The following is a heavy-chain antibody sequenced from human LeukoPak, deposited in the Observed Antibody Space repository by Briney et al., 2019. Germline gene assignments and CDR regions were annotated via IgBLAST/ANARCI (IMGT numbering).Heavy chain of an antibody. CDR2: IIPIFGTA. J-gene: IGHJ2*01. D-gene: IGHD1-26*01. CDR3: AGVQLQSGSYSYWYFDL. Sequence: SVKVSYKASGGTFSSYAISWVRQAPGQGLEWMGGIIPIFGTANYAQKFQGRVTITADESTSTAYMELSSLRSEDTAVYYCAGVQLQSGSYSYWYFDLWGRGTLVTVSS. V-gene: IGHV1-69*13. CDR1: GGTFSSYA.